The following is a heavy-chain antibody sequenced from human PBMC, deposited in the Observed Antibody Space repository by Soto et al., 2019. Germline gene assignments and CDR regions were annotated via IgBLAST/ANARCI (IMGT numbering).Heavy chain of an antibody. CDR3: ARDRKRITRIAVADRAGMNV. Sequence: ASVKVSCKASGYTFTGYYLHWVRQAPGQGLEWMGWINPNSGGTNYAQKFQGWVTMTRDTSISTAYMELSRLRSDDTAVYYCARDRKRITRIAVADRAGMNVCGQRTRVTVSS. J-gene: IGHJ6*02. CDR1: GYTFTGYY. CDR2: INPNSGGT. D-gene: IGHD3-22*01. V-gene: IGHV1-2*04.